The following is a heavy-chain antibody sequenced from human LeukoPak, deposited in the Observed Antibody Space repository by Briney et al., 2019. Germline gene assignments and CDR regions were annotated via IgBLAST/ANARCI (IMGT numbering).Heavy chain of an antibody. Sequence: GGSLRLSCAASGFTVSSNYMSWVRQAPGKGLEWVSAISGSGGSTYYADSVKGRFTISRDNSKNTLYLQMNSLRAEDTAVYYCARTAAGMVYWGQGTLVTVSS. CDR1: GFTVSSNY. D-gene: IGHD6-13*01. J-gene: IGHJ4*02. CDR2: ISGSGGST. V-gene: IGHV3-23*01. CDR3: ARTAAGMVY.